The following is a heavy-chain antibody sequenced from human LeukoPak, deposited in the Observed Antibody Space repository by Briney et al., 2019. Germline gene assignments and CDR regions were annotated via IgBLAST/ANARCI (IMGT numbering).Heavy chain of an antibody. Sequence: GGSLRLSCAASGFTFSRYAMSGVPQAPGRGLEWGSAISGSGGSKYYADSVKGRLTISRDNSKNTLYLQMNSLRAEDTAVYYCAKARYYYGSGSYRAYYFDYWGQGTLVTVSS. V-gene: IGHV3-23*01. CDR3: AKARYYYGSGSYRAYYFDY. CDR1: GFTFSRYA. CDR2: ISGSGGSK. D-gene: IGHD3-10*01. J-gene: IGHJ4*02.